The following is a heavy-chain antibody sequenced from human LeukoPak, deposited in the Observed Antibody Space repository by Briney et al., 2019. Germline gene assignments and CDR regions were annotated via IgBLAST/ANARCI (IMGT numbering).Heavy chain of an antibody. D-gene: IGHD3-22*01. Sequence: SQTLSLTCTVSGGSISSGDYYWSWIRQPPGKGLEWIGYIYYSGSTYYNPSLKSRVTISVDTSKNQFSLKLSSVTAADTAVYYCARATDYYDSSGYYGSSSALDYWGQGTLVTVSS. CDR2: IYYSGST. J-gene: IGHJ4*02. CDR3: ARATDYYDSSGYYGSSSALDY. V-gene: IGHV4-30-4*01. CDR1: GGSISSGDYY.